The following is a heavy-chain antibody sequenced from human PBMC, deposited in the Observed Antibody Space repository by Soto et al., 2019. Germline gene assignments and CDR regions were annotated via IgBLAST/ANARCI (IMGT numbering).Heavy chain of an antibody. J-gene: IGHJ4*02. D-gene: IGHD6-19*01. V-gene: IGHV3-48*01. CDR3: AREKQWLVLDY. CDR1: GFTFSSYS. CDR2: ISSSSSTI. Sequence: EVQLVASGGGLVQPGGSLRLSCAASGFTFSSYSMNWVRQAPGKGLEWVSYISSSSSTIYYADSVKGRFTISRDNAKNSLYLQMNSLRAEDTAVYYCAREKQWLVLDYWGQGTLVTVSS.